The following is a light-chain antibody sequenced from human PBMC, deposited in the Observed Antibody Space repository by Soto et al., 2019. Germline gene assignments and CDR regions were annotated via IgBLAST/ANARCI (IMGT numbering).Light chain of an antibody. CDR1: QSVSNNY. J-gene: IGKJ1*01. CDR3: KQYGSSGT. Sequence: EIVLTQSPGTLSLSPVERAPLSCRASQSVSNNYLAWYQQKPGQAPRLLIYGASNRATGIPDRFSGSGSGTDFTLTISRLEPEDFAVYYCKQYGSSGTCGQGTKVDIK. CDR2: GAS. V-gene: IGKV3-20*01.